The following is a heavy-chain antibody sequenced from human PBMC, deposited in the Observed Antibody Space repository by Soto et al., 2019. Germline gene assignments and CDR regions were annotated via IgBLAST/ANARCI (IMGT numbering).Heavy chain of an antibody. J-gene: IGHJ5*02. CDR3: ASGHSFDP. D-gene: IGHD3-3*02. V-gene: IGHV1-18*01. CDR1: GYTFTNYG. Sequence: QVQLVQSGAEVKKPGASVKVSCKASGYTFTNYGIHWVRQAPGQGLEWVGCISTYNDHTNYAQNLQGRVTMTTDPSTSTADMELTSLTSDDTAVYYGASGHSFDPWGQGTLVTVSS. CDR2: ISTYNDHT.